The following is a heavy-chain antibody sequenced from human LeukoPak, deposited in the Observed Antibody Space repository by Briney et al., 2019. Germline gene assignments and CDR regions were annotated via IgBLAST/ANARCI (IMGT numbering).Heavy chain of an antibody. Sequence: GASVKVSCKASGGTFSSYAISWVRQAPGQGLEWMGRIIPILGIANYAQKFQGRVTITADKSTSTAYMELSSLRSEDTAVYYCARAGYGDYVAVWGQGTLVTVSS. CDR1: GGTFSSYA. D-gene: IGHD4-17*01. CDR3: ARAGYGDYVAV. CDR2: IIPILGIA. V-gene: IGHV1-69*04. J-gene: IGHJ4*02.